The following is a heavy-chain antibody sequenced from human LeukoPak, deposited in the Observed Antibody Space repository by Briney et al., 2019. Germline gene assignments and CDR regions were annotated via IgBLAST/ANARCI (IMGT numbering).Heavy chain of an antibody. CDR2: IYHSGST. D-gene: IGHD5-18*01. CDR1: GGSISSSSYC. Sequence: SETLSLTCTVSGGSISSSSYCWGWIRQPPGKGLEWIGSIYHSGSTYYNPSLKSRVTISVDTSKNQFSLKLSSVTAADTAVYYCARAEHSYGTAVWDYWGQGTLVTVSS. V-gene: IGHV4-39*07. CDR3: ARAEHSYGTAVWDY. J-gene: IGHJ4*02.